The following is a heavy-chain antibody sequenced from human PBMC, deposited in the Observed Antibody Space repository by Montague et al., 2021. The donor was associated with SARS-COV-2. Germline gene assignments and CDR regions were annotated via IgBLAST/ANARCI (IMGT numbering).Heavy chain of an antibody. CDR3: ARNLGSGWAVFDY. Sequence: SLRLSCAASGFTFRRNSMNWVRQAPGKGLEGGSSISSSCSYIYYADSGKGRFTISRDNAKNSLYLQMNSLRAEDTAVYYCARNLGSGWAVFDYWGQGTLVTVSS. V-gene: IGHV3-21*01. CDR1: GFTFRRNS. J-gene: IGHJ4*02. CDR2: ISSSCSYI. D-gene: IGHD6-19*01.